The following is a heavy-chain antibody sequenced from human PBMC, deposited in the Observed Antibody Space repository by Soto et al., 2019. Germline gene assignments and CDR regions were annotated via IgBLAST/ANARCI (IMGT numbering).Heavy chain of an antibody. D-gene: IGHD6-13*01. CDR2: INPSGGST. CDR1: GYTFTSYD. Sequence: GASVKVSCKASGYTFTSYDMHWVRQAPGQGLEWMGIINPSGGSTSYAQKFQGRVTMTRDTSTSTVYMELSSLRSEDTAVYYCARESDKAAAGRSYYYYGMDVWGQGTTVTVSS. CDR3: ARESDKAAAGRSYYYYGMDV. V-gene: IGHV1-46*01. J-gene: IGHJ6*02.